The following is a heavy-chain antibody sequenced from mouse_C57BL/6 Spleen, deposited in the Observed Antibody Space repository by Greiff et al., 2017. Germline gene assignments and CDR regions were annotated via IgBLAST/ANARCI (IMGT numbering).Heavy chain of an antibody. V-gene: IGHV1-59*01. CDR1: GYTFTSYW. D-gene: IGHD2-5*01. Sequence: VQLQQPGAELVRPGTSVKLSCKASGYTFTSYWMHWVKQRPGQGLEWIGVIDPSDSYTNYNQKFKGKATLTVDTSASTAYMQLSSLTSEDSAVYYCARKGAHIVTLDYWGEGTTLTVSS. CDR2: IDPSDSYT. CDR3: ARKGAHIVTLDY. J-gene: IGHJ2*01.